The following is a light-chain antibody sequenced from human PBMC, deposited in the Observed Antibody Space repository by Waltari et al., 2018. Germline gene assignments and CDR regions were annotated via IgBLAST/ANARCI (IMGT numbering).Light chain of an antibody. CDR2: GAA. J-gene: IGKJ1*01. CDR1: QSISSN. Sequence: EIVMTQSTATLSVSQGERATLSCRASQSISSNLAWYQQEPGQAPMLLIYGAATRATGIPASCSGGGSGTEFTLTISSMLSEDFAVYYCQQYNNWPPGTFGQGTKVEIK. V-gene: IGKV3-15*01. CDR3: QQYNNWPPGT.